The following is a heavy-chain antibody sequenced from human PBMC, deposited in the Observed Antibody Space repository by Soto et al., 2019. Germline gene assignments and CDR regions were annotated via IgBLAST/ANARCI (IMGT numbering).Heavy chain of an antibody. CDR3: GRGIARVLPNWFDS. Sequence: QPGGSLRLSCTASGFIFDSYGLSWVRQAPGKRLEWVAGVSGSTFSTFYAESVEGRFTISRDNGKSTIYLYMRNLRVEDTALYYCGRGIARVLPNWFDSWG. D-gene: IGHD2-21*01. CDR1: GFIFDSYG. J-gene: IGHJ5*01. V-gene: IGHV3-23*01. CDR2: VSGSTFST.